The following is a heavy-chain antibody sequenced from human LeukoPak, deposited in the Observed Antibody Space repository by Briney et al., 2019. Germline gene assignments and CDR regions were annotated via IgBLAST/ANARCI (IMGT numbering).Heavy chain of an antibody. Sequence: GGSLRLSCAASGFTFSSYGMHWVRQAPGKGLEWVAAISHDGSNKYYADSVKGRFTISRDNSKNTLYLQMNSLRAEDTAVYNCAKDGYDGSGAYIDYWGQGTLVTVSS. CDR2: ISHDGSNK. V-gene: IGHV3-30*18. CDR1: GFTFSSYG. J-gene: IGHJ4*02. D-gene: IGHD3-22*01. CDR3: AKDGYDGSGAYIDY.